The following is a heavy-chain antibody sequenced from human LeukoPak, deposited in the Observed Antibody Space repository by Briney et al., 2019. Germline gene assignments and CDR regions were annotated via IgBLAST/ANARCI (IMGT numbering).Heavy chain of an antibody. D-gene: IGHD6-19*01. J-gene: IGHJ6*03. V-gene: IGHV1-8*01. CDR3: ARGRQSRRPQWLVQNYYYYYMDV. Sequence: ASVKVSCKASGYTFTSYDINWVRQATGQGLEWMGWMNPNSGNTGYAQKFQGRVTMTRNTSISTAYMELSSLRSADTAVYYCARGRQSRRPQWLVQNYYYYYMDVWGKGTTVTISS. CDR2: MNPNSGNT. CDR1: GYTFTSYD.